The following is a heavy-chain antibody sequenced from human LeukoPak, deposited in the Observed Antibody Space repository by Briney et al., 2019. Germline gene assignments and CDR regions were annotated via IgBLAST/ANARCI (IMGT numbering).Heavy chain of an antibody. J-gene: IGHJ4*02. CDR2: INHSGST. D-gene: IGHD5-24*01. V-gene: IGHV4-34*01. CDR1: GGSFSGYY. Sequence: SETLSLTCAVYGGSFSGYYWSWIRQPPGKGLEWIGEINHSGSTNYNPSLKSRVTISVDTSKNQFSLKLSSVTAADTAVYYCARGYVEMATINLYSHWGQGTLVTVSS. CDR3: ARGYVEMATINLYSH.